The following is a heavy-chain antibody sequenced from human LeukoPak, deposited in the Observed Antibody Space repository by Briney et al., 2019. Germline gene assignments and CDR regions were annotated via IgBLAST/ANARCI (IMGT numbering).Heavy chain of an antibody. CDR2: ISTGSSTI. V-gene: IGHV3-48*01. CDR3: ARGQEYYDYVWGSPPFDY. J-gene: IGHJ4*02. Sequence: PGGSLRLSCAASGFTSSSYSMNWVRRAPGKGLEWVSHISTGSSTIYYADSVKGRFTISRENAKNSLYLQMNSLRAEDTAVYYCARGQEYYDYVWGSPPFDYWGQGTLVTVSS. CDR1: GFTSSSYS. D-gene: IGHD3-16*01.